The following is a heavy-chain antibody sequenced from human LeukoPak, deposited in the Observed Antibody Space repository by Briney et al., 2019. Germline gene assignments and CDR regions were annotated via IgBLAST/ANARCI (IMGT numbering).Heavy chain of an antibody. J-gene: IGHJ4*02. Sequence: ASVKVSCKASGYTFTGYYMHCVRQAPGQGREWMVWINPNSGGTNYAQKFQGRVTMTRDTSISTAYMELSRLRSDDTAVYYCARDHSSGWYFDYWGQGTLVTVSS. CDR3: ARDHSSGWYFDY. CDR2: INPNSGGT. D-gene: IGHD6-19*01. CDR1: GYTFTGYY. V-gene: IGHV1-2*02.